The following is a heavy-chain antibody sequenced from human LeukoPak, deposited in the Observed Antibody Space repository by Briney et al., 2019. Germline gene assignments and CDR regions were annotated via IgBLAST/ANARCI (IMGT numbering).Heavy chain of an antibody. V-gene: IGHV5-51*01. Sequence: GESLKISCKGSGYSFTSYWIGWVRQMAGKGLEWMGIIYPGDSDTRYSPSFQGQVTISADKSISTAYLQWSSLKASDTAMYYCARQGATIASYYYYMDVWGKGTTVTVSS. CDR2: IYPGDSDT. CDR3: ARQGATIASYYYYMDV. CDR1: GYSFTSYW. D-gene: IGHD5-24*01. J-gene: IGHJ6*03.